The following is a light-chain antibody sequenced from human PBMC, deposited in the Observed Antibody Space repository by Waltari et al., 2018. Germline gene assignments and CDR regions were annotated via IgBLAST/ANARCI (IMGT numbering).Light chain of an antibody. CDR2: EDT. J-gene: IGLJ1*01. CDR1: ELPRHY. CDR3: YSSDSTGLRV. V-gene: IGLV3-10*01. Sequence: SSELTQPPSVSVSPGQTPRLTCYGHELPRHYAYWFQQKSGQAPRLVIYEDTKRPSGIPERFSGSSSGTGATLTITGAQVDDEADYYCYSSDSTGLRVFGGGTTVVVL.